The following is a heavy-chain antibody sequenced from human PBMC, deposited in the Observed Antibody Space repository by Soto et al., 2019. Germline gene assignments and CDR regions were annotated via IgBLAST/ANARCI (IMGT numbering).Heavy chain of an antibody. CDR2: ISTYNGNT. D-gene: IGHD1-7*01. Sequence: SLQVSCKASGYTFTSYGISWVRQAPGQGLEWMGWISTYNGNTNYAQKLQGRVTMTTDTSTSTAYMELRSLRSDDTAVYYCAVETTLDDWGQGTLVTVSS. V-gene: IGHV1-18*01. CDR3: AVETTLDD. CDR1: GYTFTSYG. J-gene: IGHJ4*02.